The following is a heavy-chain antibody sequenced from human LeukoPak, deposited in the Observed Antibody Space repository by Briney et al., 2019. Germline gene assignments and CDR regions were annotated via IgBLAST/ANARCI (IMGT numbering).Heavy chain of an antibody. Sequence: GGSLRLSCAVPGFTFSDHYMDWVRQAPGKGLEWVGRSRNRANSYTTDYAASVKGRFTISRDDSKNSLYLQMDSLKTEDTAVYYCARVAVYSSSWDFWGQGTLVTVSS. D-gene: IGHD6-13*01. V-gene: IGHV3-72*01. CDR3: ARVAVYSSSWDF. CDR1: GFTFSDHY. CDR2: SRNRANSYTT. J-gene: IGHJ4*02.